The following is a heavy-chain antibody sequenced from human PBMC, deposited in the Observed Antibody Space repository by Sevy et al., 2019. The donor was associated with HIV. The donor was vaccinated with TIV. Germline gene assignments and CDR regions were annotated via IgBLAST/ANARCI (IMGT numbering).Heavy chain of an antibody. J-gene: IGHJ6*02. D-gene: IGHD5-12*01. CDR3: ARDRRRGESLRPYYYYYYGMDV. CDR1: GFTFSDYY. Sequence: GGSLRLSCAASGFTFSDYYMSWIRLAPAKGLEWVSYFSSSGSTIDYADSVKGRFTISRDNAKNSLYLQMNSLRAEDTAVYYCARDRRRGESLRPYYYYYYGMDVWGQGTTVTVSS. V-gene: IGHV3-11*01. CDR2: FSSSGSTI.